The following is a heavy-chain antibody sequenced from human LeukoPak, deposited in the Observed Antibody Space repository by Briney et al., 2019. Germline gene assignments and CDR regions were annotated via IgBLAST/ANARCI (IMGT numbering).Heavy chain of an antibody. D-gene: IGHD3-10*01. CDR3: AREIGSGHGDLYYYYMYV. V-gene: IGHV4-59*01. Sequence: SETLSLTCTVSGGSISSYYWSWIRQPPGKGLERIGYIYYSGSTNYNPSLKSRVTISVDTSKNQFSLKLSSVTAADTAVYYCAREIGSGHGDLYYYYMYVWGKGTTVTVSS. CDR2: IYYSGST. CDR1: GGSISSYY. J-gene: IGHJ6*03.